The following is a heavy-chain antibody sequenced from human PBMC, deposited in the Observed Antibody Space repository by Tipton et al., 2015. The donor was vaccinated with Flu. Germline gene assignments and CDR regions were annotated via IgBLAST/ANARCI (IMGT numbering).Heavy chain of an antibody. J-gene: IGHJ4*02. CDR3: ARDYTSGWYFDY. CDR1: GFTFSNYW. CDR2: IDSRGDGD. V-gene: IGHV3-48*03. D-gene: IGHD6-19*01. Sequence: SLRLSCTASGFTFSNYWMTWVRQAPGKGLEWISYIDSRGDGDDYADSVRGRFTISRDNAKNTLHLQMNSLRAEDTAIYYCARDYTSGWYFDYWGQGTLVIVSP.